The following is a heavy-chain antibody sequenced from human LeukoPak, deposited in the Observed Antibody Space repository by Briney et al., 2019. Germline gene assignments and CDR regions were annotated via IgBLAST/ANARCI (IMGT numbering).Heavy chain of an antibody. Sequence: GGSLRLSCAASGFTFSSYAMSWVRQAPGKGLEWVSAISGSGGSTYYADSVKGRFTISRDNSKNTLYLQMNSLRAEDTAVYYCAKDGGSTNNYYYYYGMDVWGKGTTVTVSS. V-gene: IGHV3-23*01. D-gene: IGHD4-23*01. CDR1: GFTFSSYA. J-gene: IGHJ6*04. CDR3: AKDGGSTNNYYYYYGMDV. CDR2: ISGSGGST.